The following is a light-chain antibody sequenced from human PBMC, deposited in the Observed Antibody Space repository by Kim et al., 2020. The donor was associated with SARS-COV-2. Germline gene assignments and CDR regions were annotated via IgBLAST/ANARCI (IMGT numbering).Light chain of an antibody. V-gene: IGLV4-69*01. CDR2: VDSDGSH. CDR3: QTWDTGIRV. Sequence: QLVLTQSPSASASLGASVKLTCTLSSGHSTYAIAWHQQQPEKGPRYLMKVDSDGSHNKGDGIPDRFSGSSSGAERYLTISSLQSEDEADYYCQTWDTGIRVCGGGTKVTVL. J-gene: IGLJ3*02. CDR1: SGHSTYA.